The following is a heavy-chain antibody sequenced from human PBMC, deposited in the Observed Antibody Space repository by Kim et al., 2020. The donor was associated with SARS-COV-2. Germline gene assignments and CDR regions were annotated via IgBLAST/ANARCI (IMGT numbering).Heavy chain of an antibody. Sequence: SETLSLTCTVSGGSISSSSYYWGWIRQPPGKGLEWIGSIYYSGSTYYNPSLKSRVTISVDTSKNQFSLKLSSVTAADTAVYYCARGEYYDFWSGGAFDIWGQGTMVTVSS. V-gene: IGHV4-39*01. CDR1: GGSISSSSYY. CDR3: ARGEYYDFWSGGAFDI. CDR2: IYYSGST. J-gene: IGHJ3*02. D-gene: IGHD3-3*01.